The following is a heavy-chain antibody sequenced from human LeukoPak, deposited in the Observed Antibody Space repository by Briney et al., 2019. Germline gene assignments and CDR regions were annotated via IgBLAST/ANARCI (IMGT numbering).Heavy chain of an antibody. D-gene: IGHD4-17*01. CDR3: ARSDYGDYGRFDY. CDR1: GFTVSSNY. J-gene: IGHJ4*02. Sequence: GGSLRLSCAASGFTVSSNYMSWVRQAPGKGLEWVSVIYSGGSTYYADSVKGRFTISRDNSKNTLYLQMNSLRAEDTAVYYRARSDYGDYGRFDYWGQGTLVTVSS. V-gene: IGHV3-53*01. CDR2: IYSGGST.